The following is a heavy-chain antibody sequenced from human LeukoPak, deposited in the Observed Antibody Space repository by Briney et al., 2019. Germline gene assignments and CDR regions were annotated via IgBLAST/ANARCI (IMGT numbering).Heavy chain of an antibody. V-gene: IGHV3-30-3*01. CDR1: GFTFSSYA. Sequence: PGRSLRLSCAASGFTFSSYAMHWVRQAPGKGLEWVAVISYDGSNKYYADSAKGRFTISRDNSKNTLYLQMNSLRAEDTAVYRCAKDQGYCSSTSCYFFRTSHDAFDIWGQGTMVTVSS. CDR3: AKDQGYCSSTSCYFFRTSHDAFDI. J-gene: IGHJ3*02. D-gene: IGHD2-2*01. CDR2: ISYDGSNK.